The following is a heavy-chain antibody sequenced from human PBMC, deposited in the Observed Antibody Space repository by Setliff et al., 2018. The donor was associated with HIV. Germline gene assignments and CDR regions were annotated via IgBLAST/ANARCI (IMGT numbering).Heavy chain of an antibody. CDR3: TRRDVTTGMDS. CDR2: IFYTGST. J-gene: IGHJ4*02. D-gene: IGHD4-17*01. V-gene: IGHV4-39*01. CDR1: GGSISSSSYY. Sequence: PSETLSLTCTVSGGSISSSSYYWDWIRRPPGKSLEWVGSIFYTGSTNYRPSLESRVIVSLDTSKNQFSLKLSSVTAADTAVYYCTRRDVTTGMDSWGPGILVTVS.